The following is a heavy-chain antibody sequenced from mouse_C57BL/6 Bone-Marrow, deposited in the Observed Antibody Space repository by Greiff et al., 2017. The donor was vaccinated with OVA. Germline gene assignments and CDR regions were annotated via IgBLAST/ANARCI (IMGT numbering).Heavy chain of an antibody. V-gene: IGHV1-85*01. Sequence: QVQLQQSGPELVKPGASVKLSCKASDYTFTSYDINWVKQRPGQGLEWIGWIYPRDGSTKYNEKFKGKATLTVDTSSSTAYMELHSLTSEDSAVYFCARYSNYRVYYYAMDYWGQGTSVTVSS. CDR1: DYTFTSYD. CDR3: ARYSNYRVYYYAMDY. J-gene: IGHJ4*01. CDR2: IYPRDGST. D-gene: IGHD2-5*01.